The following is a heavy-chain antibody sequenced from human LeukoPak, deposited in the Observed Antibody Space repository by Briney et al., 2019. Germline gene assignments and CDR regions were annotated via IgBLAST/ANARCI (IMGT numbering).Heavy chain of an antibody. Sequence: GGSLRLSCAASGFTFSIYAMSWVRQAPGKGLQWVSSITSRGESTWYVDSVKGRFTITRDNSENTLYLQMHSLRAEDTAVYYCARDRPNYYGSNGHYYRRDGDYWGRGTLVSVSS. CDR3: ARDRPNYYGSNGHYYRRDGDY. V-gene: IGHV3-23*01. CDR1: GFTFSIYA. J-gene: IGHJ4*02. D-gene: IGHD3-22*01. CDR2: ITSRGEST.